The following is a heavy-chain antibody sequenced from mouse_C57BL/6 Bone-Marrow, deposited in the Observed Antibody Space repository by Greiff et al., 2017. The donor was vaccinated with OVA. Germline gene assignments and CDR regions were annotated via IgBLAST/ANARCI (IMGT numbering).Heavy chain of an antibody. J-gene: IGHJ3*01. CDR1: GFTFSSYG. V-gene: IGHV5-6*02. CDR3: ARLEGASD. D-gene: IGHD3-1*01. CDR2: ISSGGSYT. Sequence: VKLHESGGDLVKPGGSLKLSCAASGFTFSSYGMSWVRQTPDKRLEWVATISSGGSYTYYPDSVKGRFTISRDNAKNTLYLQMSSLKSEDTAMYYCARLEGASDWGQGTLVTVSA.